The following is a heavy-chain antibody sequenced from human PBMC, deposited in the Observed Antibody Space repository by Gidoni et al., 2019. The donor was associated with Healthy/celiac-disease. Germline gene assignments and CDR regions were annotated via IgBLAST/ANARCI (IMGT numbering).Heavy chain of an antibody. CDR1: GVTFSSYA. V-gene: IGHV1-69*01. CDR2: IIPIFGTA. D-gene: IGHD6-13*01. CDR3: AREWGGIAAAGTGYFDY. Sequence: QVQLVQSGAEVKKPGSSVKVSCKASGVTFSSYAISWVRQAPGQGLEWMGGIIPIFGTANYAQKFQGRVTITADESTSTAYMELSSLRSEDTAVYYCAREWGGIAAAGTGYFDYWGQGTLVTVSS. J-gene: IGHJ4*02.